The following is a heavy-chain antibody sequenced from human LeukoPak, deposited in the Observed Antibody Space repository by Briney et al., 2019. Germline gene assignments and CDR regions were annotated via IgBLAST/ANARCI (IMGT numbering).Heavy chain of an antibody. V-gene: IGHV3-33*01. J-gene: IGHJ6*02. CDR3: ARAGYGAGNYYYYGMDV. CDR1: GFTFSTLA. Sequence: HGGSLRLSCAASGFTFSTLAMHWVRQAPGKGLEWVAVIWYDGSDKYYADSVKGRFTISRDNSKNTLYLQMNSLRAEDTAVYYCARAGYGAGNYYYYGMDVWGQGTAVTVSS. D-gene: IGHD5-12*01. CDR2: IWYDGSDK.